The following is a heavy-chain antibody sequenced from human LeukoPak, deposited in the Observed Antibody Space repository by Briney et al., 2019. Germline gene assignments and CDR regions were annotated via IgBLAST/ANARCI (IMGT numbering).Heavy chain of an antibody. J-gene: IGHJ5*02. CDR1: GYTFTSYY. V-gene: IGHV1-2*06. CDR3: ARGGTDGYTYDT. CDR2: INPNIIGT. D-gene: IGHD5-18*01. Sequence: ASVKVSCKASGYTFTSYYMHWVRQAPGQGLEWMGRINPNIIGTNYAQKFQGRVTMTRDTSISTAYMELNGLRSDDTAVYYCARGGTDGYTYDTWAQGTLVTVSS.